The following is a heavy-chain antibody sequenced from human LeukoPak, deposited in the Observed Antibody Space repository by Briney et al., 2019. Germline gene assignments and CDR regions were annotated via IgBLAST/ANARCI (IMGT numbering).Heavy chain of an antibody. D-gene: IGHD6-19*01. Sequence: GESLKISCQGSGYSFTNYWIGWVRQMPGKGLEWMGIIYPGDSDTRYSPSFQGQVTISADKSISTAYLQWSSLKASDTAMYYCARGPVAGTLGDYYYYMDVWGKGTTVTISS. V-gene: IGHV5-51*01. CDR3: ARGPVAGTLGDYYYYMDV. J-gene: IGHJ6*03. CDR1: GYSFTNYW. CDR2: IYPGDSDT.